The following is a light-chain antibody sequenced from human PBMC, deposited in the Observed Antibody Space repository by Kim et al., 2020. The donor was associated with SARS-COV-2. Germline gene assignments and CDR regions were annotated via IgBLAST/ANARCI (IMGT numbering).Light chain of an antibody. J-gene: IGKJ1*01. Sequence: SASVGHKFTNACRAGQSISGGVAWYQQKPGKAPKRRIYDASSLESGVPSRFSGSGSGTDFTLIVSSLQPDDFATYYCQQYSNRWTFGQGTKVDIK. CDR1: QSISGG. CDR3: QQYSNRWT. CDR2: DAS. V-gene: IGKV1-5*01.